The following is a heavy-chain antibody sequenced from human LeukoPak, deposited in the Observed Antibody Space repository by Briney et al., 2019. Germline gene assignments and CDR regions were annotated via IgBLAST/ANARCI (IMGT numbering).Heavy chain of an antibody. Sequence: ASVKVSCKASGFTFTDHYMHWVRQAPGQGLEWMGWINGKRGDTNYAQNFQDRVTMTRDTSTSTVYMELSRLTVDDTAVYYCARDHDWGVDCWGQGTLVTVSS. D-gene: IGHD7-27*01. CDR3: ARDHDWGVDC. V-gene: IGHV1-2*02. CDR2: INGKRGDT. CDR1: GFTFTDHY. J-gene: IGHJ4*02.